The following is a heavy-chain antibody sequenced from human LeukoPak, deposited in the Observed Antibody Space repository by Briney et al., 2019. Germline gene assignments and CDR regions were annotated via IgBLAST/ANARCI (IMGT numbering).Heavy chain of an antibody. Sequence: SQTLSLTCAISVDSVSNNNAAWNWIRQAPSRGLEWLESTYYTSKWYNGYAASVKSRITINPDTSKTQFSLQLNSVTPEDTAVYYCAREMSNVFGYWGQGILVTVSS. CDR1: VDSVSNNNAA. V-gene: IGHV6-1*01. J-gene: IGHJ4*02. CDR2: TYYTSKWYN. D-gene: IGHD2-8*01. CDR3: AREMSNVFGY.